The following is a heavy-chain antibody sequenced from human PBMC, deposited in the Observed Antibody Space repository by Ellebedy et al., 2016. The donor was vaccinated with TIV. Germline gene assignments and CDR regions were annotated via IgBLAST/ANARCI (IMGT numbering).Heavy chain of an antibody. J-gene: IGHJ4*02. V-gene: IGHV3-30*18. CDR2: IAHDGSVI. Sequence: GESLKISCATSGFTFSHYGMQWVRQAPGEGLEWVAVIAHDGSVIHYADSVKGRFNISRDNSKNTLSLQMYSLRPEDTAVYYCAKERDPLASTSFDSWGQGNLVTVSS. D-gene: IGHD1-1*01. CDR3: AKERDPLASTSFDS. CDR1: GFTFSHYG.